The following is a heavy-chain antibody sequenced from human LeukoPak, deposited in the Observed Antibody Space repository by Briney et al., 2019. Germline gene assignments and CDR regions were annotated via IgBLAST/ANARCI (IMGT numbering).Heavy chain of an antibody. CDR2: IDANGVTT. V-gene: IGHV3-74*01. J-gene: IGHJ4*02. Sequence: GGSLTLSCTGSGFIFSNYWMHWVRRVPGKGLVWVSRIDANGVTTTYADAVKGRFTISRDNTNSTLYLHMSSLRADDTGLYFYGRARGGYSAIDYWGQGSLVTVSS. D-gene: IGHD5-18*01. CDR1: GFIFSNYW. CDR3: GRARGGYSAIDY.